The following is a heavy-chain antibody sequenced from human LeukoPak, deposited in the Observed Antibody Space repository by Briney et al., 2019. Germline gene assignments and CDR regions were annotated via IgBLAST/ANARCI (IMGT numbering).Heavy chain of an antibody. J-gene: IGHJ3*02. CDR1: GFTFSSYS. V-gene: IGHV3-48*01. Sequence: QPGGSLRLSCAASGFTFSSYSMNWVRQAPGKGLEWVSYISSSSSTIYYADSVKGRFTISRDNAENSLYLQMNSLRAEDTAVYYCARDRGSSWYNSWSEYDAFDIWGQGTMVTVSS. D-gene: IGHD6-13*01. CDR3: ARDRGSSWYNSWSEYDAFDI. CDR2: ISSSSSTI.